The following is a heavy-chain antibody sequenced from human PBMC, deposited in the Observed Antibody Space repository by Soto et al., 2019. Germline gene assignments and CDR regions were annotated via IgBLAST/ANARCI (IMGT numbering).Heavy chain of an antibody. J-gene: IGHJ3*02. D-gene: IGHD3-16*01. V-gene: IGHV4-4*02. CDR3: ATWGSTAFDI. CDR1: RGSMSSSDW. CDR2: TYHSGNT. Sequence: QLQESGPGLVEPSGTLSLTCAVSRGSMSSSDWWCWVRQAPGKGLEWIGETYHSGNTNYNPSLESPVTFSVDHSKNPFPFTPPPVTPAGTGLYYCATWGSTAFDIWGQGTMVTVSS.